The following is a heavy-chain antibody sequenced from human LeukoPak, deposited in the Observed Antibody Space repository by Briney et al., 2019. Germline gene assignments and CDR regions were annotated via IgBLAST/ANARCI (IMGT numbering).Heavy chain of an antibody. Sequence: ASVKVSCKASGYTFTGYYMHWVRQAPGQGLEWMGWINPNSGGTNYAQKFQGRVTMTRDTSISTAYMELSRLRSDDTAAYYCARVKDTAMATFDYWGQGTLVTVPS. CDR2: INPNSGGT. V-gene: IGHV1-2*02. CDR3: ARVKDTAMATFDY. D-gene: IGHD5-18*01. J-gene: IGHJ4*02. CDR1: GYTFTGYY.